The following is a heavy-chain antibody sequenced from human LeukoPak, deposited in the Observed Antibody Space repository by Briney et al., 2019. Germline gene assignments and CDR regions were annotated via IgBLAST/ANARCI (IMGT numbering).Heavy chain of an antibody. J-gene: IGHJ4*02. D-gene: IGHD5-18*01. Sequence: GASVKVSCKASGYTFTSYAMHWVRQAPGQRLEWMGWINAGNGNTKYSQKFQGRVAITRDTSASTAYMELSSLRSEDTAVYYCAGSRGRDTAIDFDYWGQGTLVTVSS. V-gene: IGHV1-3*01. CDR1: GYTFTSYA. CDR2: INAGNGNT. CDR3: AGSRGRDTAIDFDY.